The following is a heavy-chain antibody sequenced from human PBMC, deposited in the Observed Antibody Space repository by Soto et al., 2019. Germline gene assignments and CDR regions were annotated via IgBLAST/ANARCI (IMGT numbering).Heavy chain of an antibody. CDR1: GFTFSSYG. CDR3: AKDVKIYVDTAMVDLYYYYGMDV. D-gene: IGHD5-18*01. Sequence: GGSLRLSCAASGFTFSSYGMHWVRQAPGKGLEWVAVISYDGSNKYYADSVKGRFTISRDNSKNTLYLQMNSLRAEDTAVYYCAKDVKIYVDTAMVDLYYYYGMDVWGQGTTVTVSS. CDR2: ISYDGSNK. V-gene: IGHV3-30*18. J-gene: IGHJ6*02.